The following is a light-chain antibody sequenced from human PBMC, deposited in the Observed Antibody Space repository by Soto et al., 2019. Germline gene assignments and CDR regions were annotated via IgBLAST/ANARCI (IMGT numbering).Light chain of an antibody. Sequence: QSVLTQPASVSGSPGQSITISYTGTSGDIGSYNRVSWYQQHPGKAPKLIIYEVTDRPSGVSNRFSGSKSGNTAFLTISGLQAEDEADYYCCSYAGSGTDNYVFGSGTKVTVL. CDR1: SGDIGSYNR. CDR2: EVT. V-gene: IGLV2-23*02. CDR3: CSYAGSGTDNYV. J-gene: IGLJ1*01.